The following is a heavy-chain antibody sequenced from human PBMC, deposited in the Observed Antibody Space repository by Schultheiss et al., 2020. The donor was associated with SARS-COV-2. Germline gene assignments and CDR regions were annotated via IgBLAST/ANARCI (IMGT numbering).Heavy chain of an antibody. CDR2: IDPSDSYT. J-gene: IGHJ4*02. CDR1: GYSFTSYW. Sequence: GGSLRLSCKGSGYSFTSYWISWVRQMPGKGLEWMGRIDPSDSYTNYSPSFQGHVTISADKSISTAYLQWSSLKASDTAMYYCARHISFGYSSGKWIDYWGQGTLVTVSS. V-gene: IGHV5-10-1*01. D-gene: IGHD6-19*01. CDR3: ARHISFGYSSGKWIDY.